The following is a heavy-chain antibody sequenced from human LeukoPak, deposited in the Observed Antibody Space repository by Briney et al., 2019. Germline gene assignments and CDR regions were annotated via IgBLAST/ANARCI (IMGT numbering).Heavy chain of an antibody. CDR3: ARDRTKILTGYLDY. CDR2: IIPIFGTA. Sequence: GASVKVSCKASGGTFSSYAISWVRQAPGQGLEWMGGIIPIFGTANYAQKFQGRVTITTDESTSTAYMELSSLRSEDTAVYYCARDRTKILTGYLDYWGQGTLVTASS. V-gene: IGHV1-69*05. D-gene: IGHD3-9*01. CDR1: GGTFSSYA. J-gene: IGHJ4*02.